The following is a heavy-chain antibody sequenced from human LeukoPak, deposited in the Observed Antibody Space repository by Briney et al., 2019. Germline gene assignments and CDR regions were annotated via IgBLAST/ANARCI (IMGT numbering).Heavy chain of an antibody. CDR2: ISGCGGRT. Sequence: GGSLRLSCVASGFTFSGYAIRWLRQAPGKALEWVSTISGCGGRTYNADPVKGRFTNSRDKSKNTLNLQMDSRKAEDTAIYYCATDTMYDSGRYGKIDAWGQGTLVTVSS. CDR3: ATDTMYDSGRYGKIDA. D-gene: IGHD6-19*01. J-gene: IGHJ5*02. V-gene: IGHV3-23*01. CDR1: GFTFSGYA.